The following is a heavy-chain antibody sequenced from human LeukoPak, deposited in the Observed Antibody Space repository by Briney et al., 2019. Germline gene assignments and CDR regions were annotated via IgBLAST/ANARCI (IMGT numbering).Heavy chain of an antibody. J-gene: IGHJ6*03. CDR1: GLIFSSSA. CDR2: ISNSGITT. D-gene: IGHD4-11*01. V-gene: IGHV3-23*01. CDR3: AKGGLTTAYMEV. Sequence: GGSLRLSCAASGLIFSSSAMSWVRQAPGKGLEWVSVISNSGITTHYADPVKGRFTISRDNSKNTLYLQMNSLRAEDTAEYYCAKGGLTTAYMEVWGKGTTVTISS.